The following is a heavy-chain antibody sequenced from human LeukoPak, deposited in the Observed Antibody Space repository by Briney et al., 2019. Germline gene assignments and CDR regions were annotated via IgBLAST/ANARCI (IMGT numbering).Heavy chain of an antibody. CDR3: AKDIRDYYDFWSGYYPLYYFDY. D-gene: IGHD3-3*01. Sequence: GGSLRLSCAASGFTFSSYAMSWVTQAPGKGLVRDSAIRGSGGSTYYAGSVKGRFTISRDNSKNSLYLQMNSLRAEDTAVYYCAKDIRDYYDFWSGYYPLYYFDYWGQGTLVTVSS. V-gene: IGHV3-23*01. CDR2: IRGSGGST. J-gene: IGHJ4*02. CDR1: GFTFSSYA.